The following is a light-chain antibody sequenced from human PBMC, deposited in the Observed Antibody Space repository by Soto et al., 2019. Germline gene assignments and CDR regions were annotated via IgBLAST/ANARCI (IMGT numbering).Light chain of an antibody. CDR2: DVI. J-gene: IGLJ7*01. CDR1: SSDVGGYNY. Sequence: QSALTQPRSVSGSPGQSVTISCTGTSSDVGGYNYVSWYQQHPGKAPKLMIYDVIKRPSGVPDRFSGSKSGNTASLTISGLQAEDEADYYCCSYPGNYVFGTGTQLTVL. V-gene: IGLV2-11*01. CDR3: CSYPGNYV.